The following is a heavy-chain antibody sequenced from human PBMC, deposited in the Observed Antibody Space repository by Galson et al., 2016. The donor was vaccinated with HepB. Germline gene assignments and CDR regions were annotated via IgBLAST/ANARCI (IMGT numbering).Heavy chain of an antibody. CDR3: ARDDLPPEWLSLFDY. CDR2: ISYDGSTK. D-gene: IGHD3-3*01. Sequence: SLRLSCAASGFTFRSYAMHWVRQAPGKGLEWVAAISYDGSTKYYADSVKGRFTISRDNSKNTLYLQMNSLRTEDTAVYYCARDDLPPEWLSLFDYWGQGTLVTVSS. CDR1: GFTFRSYA. V-gene: IGHV3-30-3*01. J-gene: IGHJ4*02.